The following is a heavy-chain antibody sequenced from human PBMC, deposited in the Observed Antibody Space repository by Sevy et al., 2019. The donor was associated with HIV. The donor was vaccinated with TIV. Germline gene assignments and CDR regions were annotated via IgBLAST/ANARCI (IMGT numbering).Heavy chain of an antibody. J-gene: IGHJ1*01. CDR2: ISFDASNK. Sequence: GGSLRLSCAASGFTFSRYSMHLVRQAPGKGLEWVATISFDASNKHYADSVKGRFTISRDNFQNSLFLQMNSLRPEDTAVYYCALERLSSDVAEYFQNWGQGTLVTVSS. CDR1: GFTFSRYS. CDR3: ALERLSSDVAEYFQN. D-gene: IGHD1-1*01. V-gene: IGHV3-30*04.